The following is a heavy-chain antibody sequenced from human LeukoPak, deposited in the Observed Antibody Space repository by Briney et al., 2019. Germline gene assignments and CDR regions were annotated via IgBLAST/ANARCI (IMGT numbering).Heavy chain of an antibody. J-gene: IGHJ4*02. CDR2: MNPKSGGT. Sequence: ASVKVSCKASGYTFTGYYVHWVRQAAGQGLEWMGWMNPKSGGTNYAQKFEARVTMNRDTSISTAYMELSRLRSDDTAVYYCASYSSGYFEDFDYWGQGTLVTVSS. V-gene: IGHV1-2*02. CDR1: GYTFTGYY. D-gene: IGHD3-22*01. CDR3: ASYSSGYFEDFDY.